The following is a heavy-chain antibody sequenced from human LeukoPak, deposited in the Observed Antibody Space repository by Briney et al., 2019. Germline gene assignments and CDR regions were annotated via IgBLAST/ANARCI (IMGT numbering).Heavy chain of an antibody. CDR3: ASARGYSGYLYGYYFGY. J-gene: IGHJ4*02. Sequence: PSETLSLPFPVSGGSISSYYWSWIRPPPGKGLEGIGYIYYSGSTNYNPSLKSRVTISVDTSKNQFSLKLTSVTAADTAVYYCASARGYSGYLYGYYFGYWGQGTLVTVSS. V-gene: IGHV4-59*01. CDR2: IYYSGST. CDR1: GGSISSYY. D-gene: IGHD5-12*01.